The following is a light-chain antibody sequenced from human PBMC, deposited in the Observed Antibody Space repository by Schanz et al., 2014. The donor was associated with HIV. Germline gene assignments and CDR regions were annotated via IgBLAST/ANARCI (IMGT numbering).Light chain of an antibody. Sequence: QSVLTQPPSVSAAPGQKVTISCSGSSSNIDNNYVSWFQQHPGAAPKLVIYDNDKRPSGIPDRFSGSKSGTSATLAITGLQAGDEADYYCGTWDSSLSVGALFGGGTKLTVL. J-gene: IGLJ2*01. CDR2: DND. V-gene: IGLV1-51*01. CDR1: SSNIDNNY. CDR3: GTWDSSLSVGAL.